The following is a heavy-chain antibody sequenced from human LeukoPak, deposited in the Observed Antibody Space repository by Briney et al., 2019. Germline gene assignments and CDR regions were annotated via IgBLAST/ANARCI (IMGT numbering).Heavy chain of an antibody. CDR2: IYYSGST. V-gene: IGHV4-39*07. Sequence: KTSETLSLTCTVSGGSISSSSYYWGWIRQPPGKGLEWIGSIYYSGSTYYNPSLKSRVTISVDTSKNQFSLKLSSVTAADTAVYYCARSAIGQWPYKYYYGMDVWGQGTTVTVSS. D-gene: IGHD6-19*01. J-gene: IGHJ6*02. CDR3: ARSAIGQWPYKYYYGMDV. CDR1: GGSISSSSYY.